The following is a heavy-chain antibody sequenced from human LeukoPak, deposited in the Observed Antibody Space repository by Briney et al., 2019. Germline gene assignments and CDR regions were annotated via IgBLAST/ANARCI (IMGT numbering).Heavy chain of an antibody. CDR1: GFTFSSYA. J-gene: IGHJ4*02. Sequence: GGSLRLSCAASGFTFSSYAMHWVRQAPGRGLEYVSAISSNGGSTYYANSVKGRFTISRDNSKNTLYLQMGSLRAEDMAVYYCATEGTTAMVTAFDYWGQGTLVTVSS. V-gene: IGHV3-64*01. CDR2: ISSNGGST. CDR3: ATEGTTAMVTAFDY. D-gene: IGHD5-18*01.